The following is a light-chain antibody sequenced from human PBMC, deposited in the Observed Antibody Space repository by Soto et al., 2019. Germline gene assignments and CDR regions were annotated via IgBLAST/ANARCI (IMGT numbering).Light chain of an antibody. Sequence: DIQMTQSPSYVSASAVDRVTITFLASQGIKNWLAWYQQKPGKAPNLLIYTGYSLQSGVKSRFSGSGSGTDFTLTIKSMQPEDFATYYCKKAASFQINFGKGKRLEIK. CDR2: TGY. J-gene: IGKJ5*01. CDR3: KKAASFQIN. V-gene: IGKV1-12*01. CDR1: QGIKNW.